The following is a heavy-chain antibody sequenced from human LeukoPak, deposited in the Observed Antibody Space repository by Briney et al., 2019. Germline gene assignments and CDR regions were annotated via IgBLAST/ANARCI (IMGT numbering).Heavy chain of an antibody. CDR2: IIPIFGTA. V-gene: IGHV1-69*05. Sequence: SVKVSCKASGGTFSSYAISWVRQAPGQGPEWMGGIIPIFGTANYAQKFQGRVTITTDESTSTAYMELSSLRSEDTAVYYCAGGVNCTSGVCYTHYFDYWGQGTLVTVSS. D-gene: IGHD2-8*01. CDR1: GGTFSSYA. J-gene: IGHJ4*02. CDR3: AGGVNCTSGVCYTHYFDY.